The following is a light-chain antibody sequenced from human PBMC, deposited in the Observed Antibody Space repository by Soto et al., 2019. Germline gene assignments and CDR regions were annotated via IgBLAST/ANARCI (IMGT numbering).Light chain of an antibody. V-gene: IGKV3-15*01. Sequence: EIVMTQSPATLSVSPGERATLSCRASQRISSSLAWYQLKPGQAPRLLIYGASTRATGIPARFSGSGSGTEFTLPISSLQSEDFAVYYCQQYNDWRYTFGQGTKLEIK. CDR2: GAS. J-gene: IGKJ2*01. CDR1: QRISSS. CDR3: QQYNDWRYT.